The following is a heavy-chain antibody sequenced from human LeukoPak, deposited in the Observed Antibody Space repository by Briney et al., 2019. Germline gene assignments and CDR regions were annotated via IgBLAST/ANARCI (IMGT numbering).Heavy chain of an antibody. Sequence: PSETLSLTCAVYGGSFSGYYWSWIRQPPGKGLEWIGEINHSGSTNYNPSLKSRVTISVDTSKNQFSLKLSSVTAADTAVYYCARSARRIAIKSVFDYWGQGTLVTVSS. CDR2: INHSGST. V-gene: IGHV4-34*01. CDR1: GGSFSGYY. J-gene: IGHJ4*02. CDR3: ARSARRIAIKSVFDY. D-gene: IGHD1-14*01.